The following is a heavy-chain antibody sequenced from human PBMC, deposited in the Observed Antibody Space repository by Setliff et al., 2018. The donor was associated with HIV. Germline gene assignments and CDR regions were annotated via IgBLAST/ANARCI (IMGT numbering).Heavy chain of an antibody. Sequence: GGSLRLSCAGSGFTLSSNWMHWVRQAPGEGLVWVSRINEDGKTTNYADSVKGRFTISRDNSKNTLYVQMNSLRADDTAVYYCVRDLTTIVTRKVFDIWGQGTMVTVSS. J-gene: IGHJ3*02. CDR3: VRDLTTIVTRKVFDI. CDR1: GFTLSSNW. D-gene: IGHD4-4*01. CDR2: INEDGKTT. V-gene: IGHV3-74*01.